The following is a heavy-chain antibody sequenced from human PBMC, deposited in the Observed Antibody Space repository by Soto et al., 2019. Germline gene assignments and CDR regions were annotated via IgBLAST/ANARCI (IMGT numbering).Heavy chain of an antibody. V-gene: IGHV1-69*01. CDR3: AIPPEGGYKDGMDV. CDR2: VIPIFGTA. Sequence: QVQLVQSGAEVKKPGSSVTLSCKASGRTFRNSAISWVRQAPGQGLEWMGGVIPIFGTANYAQKCQGRVTITADESTTKAYIELSSLRSEDTAVYYCAIPPEGGYKDGMDVWGQGTTVTVSS. J-gene: IGHJ6*02. CDR1: GRTFRNSA. D-gene: IGHD6-25*01.